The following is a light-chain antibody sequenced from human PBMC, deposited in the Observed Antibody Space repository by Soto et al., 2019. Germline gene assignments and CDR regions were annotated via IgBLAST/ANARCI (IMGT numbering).Light chain of an antibody. V-gene: IGLV2-14*01. CDR1: RSDIGSYNY. J-gene: IGLJ1*01. Sequence: QSALTQPASVSGSPGQSITISCSGTRSDIGSYNYVAWYQQFPGKTPKILIYGVSNRPSGVSSRFSGSKSGNTASLTISGLQAEDEADYYCISYTGSSTSYVFGSGTNHTVL. CDR3: ISYTGSSTSYV. CDR2: GVS.